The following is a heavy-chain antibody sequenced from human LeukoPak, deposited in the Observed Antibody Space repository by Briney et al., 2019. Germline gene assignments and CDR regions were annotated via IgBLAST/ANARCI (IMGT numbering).Heavy chain of an antibody. Sequence: ASETLSLTCTVSGYSISSGYYWGWIRPPPGKGLEWIGSIYHSGSTYYNPSLKSRVTISVDTSKNQFSLKLSSVTAADTAVYYCARDSYGYVDYWGQGTLVTVSS. J-gene: IGHJ4*02. CDR2: IYHSGST. V-gene: IGHV4-38-2*02. CDR1: GYSISSGYY. CDR3: ARDSYGYVDY. D-gene: IGHD5-18*01.